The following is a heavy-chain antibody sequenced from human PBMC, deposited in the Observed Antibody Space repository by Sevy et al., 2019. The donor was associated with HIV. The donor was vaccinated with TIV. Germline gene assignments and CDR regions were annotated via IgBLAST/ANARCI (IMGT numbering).Heavy chain of an antibody. Sequence: GGSLRLSCAASGFTFSNAWMGWVRQAPGKGLEWVGRIKAKSEGATPDHGAPVKGRFTISRDDSRNTVYLQMNSLKADDTAVYFCTAVLRITMIRARGPTYWGQGARVTVSS. CDR1: GFTFSNAW. CDR2: IKAKSEGATP. J-gene: IGHJ4*02. CDR3: TAVLRITMIRARGPTY. V-gene: IGHV3-15*07. D-gene: IGHD3-22*01.